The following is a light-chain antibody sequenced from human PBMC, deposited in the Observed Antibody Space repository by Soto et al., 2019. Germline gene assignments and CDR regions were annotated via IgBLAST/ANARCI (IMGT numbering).Light chain of an antibody. CDR3: QTYNSAPGALT. Sequence: DIQMTQSPSSLSASVGDRVTITCRASQGISNYLAWYQQKPGKVPKLLIYAASTLQSGVPSRFSGSGSGTDFTLTISSLQPEDVANYYCQTYNSAPGALTFVGGTKVEIK. CDR1: QGISNY. V-gene: IGKV1-27*01. CDR2: AAS. J-gene: IGKJ4*01.